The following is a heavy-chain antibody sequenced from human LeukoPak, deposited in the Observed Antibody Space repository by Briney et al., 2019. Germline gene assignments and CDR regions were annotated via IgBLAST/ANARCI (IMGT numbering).Heavy chain of an antibody. V-gene: IGHV1-2*02. J-gene: IGHJ6*03. CDR1: GYTFTGYY. Sequence: GASVKVSCKASGYTFTGYYMHWVRQAPGQGLEWMGWINPNSGGTNYAQKFQGRVTMTRDTSISTAYMELSRLRSDDTAVYYCAREPYSSSWYVAGRDYMDVWGKGTTVTVSS. CDR2: INPNSGGT. CDR3: AREPYSSSWYVAGRDYMDV. D-gene: IGHD6-13*01.